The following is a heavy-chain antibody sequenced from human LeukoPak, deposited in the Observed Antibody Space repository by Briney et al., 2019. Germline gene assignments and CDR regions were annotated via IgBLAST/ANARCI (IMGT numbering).Heavy chain of an antibody. D-gene: IGHD6-19*01. CDR1: AFTFSSYW. V-gene: IGHV3-7*01. Sequence: PGGSLRLSWPAAAFTFSSYWMSWVRQAPGKGLEWVANIKQDGSEKYYVDSVKGRFTISRDNAKNSLYLQMNSLRAEDTAVYYCARDDEEAAVAGFFDYWGQGTLVTVSS. J-gene: IGHJ4*02. CDR2: IKQDGSEK. CDR3: ARDDEEAAVAGFFDY.